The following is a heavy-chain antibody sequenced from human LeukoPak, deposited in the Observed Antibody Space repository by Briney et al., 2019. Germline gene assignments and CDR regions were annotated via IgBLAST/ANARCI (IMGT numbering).Heavy chain of an antibody. Sequence: VASVKVSCKASGGTLSSYAISWVRQAPGQGLEWMGRIIPILGIANYAQKFQGRVTITADKSTSTAYMELSSLRSEDTAVYYCARAGMGGATDYFDYWGQGTLVTVSS. CDR1: GGTLSSYA. CDR3: ARAGMGGATDYFDY. CDR2: IIPILGIA. J-gene: IGHJ4*02. D-gene: IGHD1-26*01. V-gene: IGHV1-69*04.